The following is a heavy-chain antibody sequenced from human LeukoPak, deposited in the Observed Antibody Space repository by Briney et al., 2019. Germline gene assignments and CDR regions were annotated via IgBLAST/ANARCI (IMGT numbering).Heavy chain of an antibody. CDR3: ARGWKEQRYFDWLLSPSWFDP. Sequence: PSETLSLTCAVYGGSFSGYYWSWIRQPPGKGLEWIGEINHSGSTNYNPSLKSRVTISVDTSKSQFSLKLSSVTAADTAVYYCARGWKEQRYFDWLLSPSWFDPWGQGTLVTVSS. CDR1: GGSFSGYY. V-gene: IGHV4-34*01. CDR2: INHSGST. D-gene: IGHD3-9*01. J-gene: IGHJ5*02.